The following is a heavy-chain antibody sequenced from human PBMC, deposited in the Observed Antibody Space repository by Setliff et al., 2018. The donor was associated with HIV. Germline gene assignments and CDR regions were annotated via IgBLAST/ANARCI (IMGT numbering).Heavy chain of an antibody. CDR3: ARDWLADGYSTKFAFDI. J-gene: IGHJ3*02. V-gene: IGHV3-33*01. CDR2: IWYDGSNK. CDR1: GFTFSSYG. Sequence: GGSLRLSCAASGFTFSSYGIHWVRQAPGKGLEWVALIWYDGSNKYYADSVKGRFTISRDNSKNTLYLQMNSLRAEDTAVYYCARDWLADGYSTKFAFDIWGQGTMVTVSS. D-gene: IGHD5-18*01.